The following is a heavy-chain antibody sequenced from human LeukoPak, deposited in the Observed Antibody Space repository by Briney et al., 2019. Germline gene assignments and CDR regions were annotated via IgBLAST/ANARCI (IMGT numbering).Heavy chain of an antibody. Sequence: PSETLSLTCAVYGGSFSGYYWSWIRQPPGKGLEWIGEISHSGSTNYNPSLKSRVTISVDTSKNQFSLKLSSVTAADTAVYYCARGGVAGTFYAFDIWGQGTMVTVSS. CDR2: ISHSGST. V-gene: IGHV4-34*01. CDR3: ARGGVAGTFYAFDI. D-gene: IGHD6-19*01. J-gene: IGHJ3*02. CDR1: GGSFSGYY.